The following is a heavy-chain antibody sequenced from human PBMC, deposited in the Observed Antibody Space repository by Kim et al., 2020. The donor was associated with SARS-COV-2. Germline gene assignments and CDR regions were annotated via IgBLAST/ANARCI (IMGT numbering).Heavy chain of an antibody. D-gene: IGHD3-22*01. CDR1: GYTFTSYG. V-gene: IGHV1-18*04. CDR3: ARKGYYDSSGYPFGGDYFDY. J-gene: IGHJ4*02. CDR2: ISAYNGNT. Sequence: ASVKVSCKASGYTFTSYGISWVRQAPGQGLEWMGWISAYNGNTNYAQKLQGRVTMTTDTSTSTAYMELRSLRSDDTAVYHCARKGYYDSSGYPFGGDYFDYWGQGTLVTVSS.